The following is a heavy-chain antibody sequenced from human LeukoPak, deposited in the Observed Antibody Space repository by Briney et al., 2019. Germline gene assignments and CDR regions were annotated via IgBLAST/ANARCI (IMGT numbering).Heavy chain of an antibody. CDR1: GFTFSSNY. CDR2: IYSGGST. CDR3: AKDKVDYYYYYMDV. J-gene: IGHJ6*03. V-gene: IGHV3-53*01. Sequence: PGGSLRLSCAASGFTFSSNYMSWVRQAPGKGLEWVSVIYSGGSTYYADSVKGRFTISSDNSKNTLYLQMNSLRAEDTAVYYCAKDKVDYYYYYMDVWGNGTTVTVSS.